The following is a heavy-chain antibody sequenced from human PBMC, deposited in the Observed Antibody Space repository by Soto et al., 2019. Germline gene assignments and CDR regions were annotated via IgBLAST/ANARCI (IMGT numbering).Heavy chain of an antibody. Sequence: SETLSLTCSVSCTSVSNYYWSWIRQPAGKGLEHIGRIYTSGSTSYNPSLKSRVTMSMDTSQTQIYLNLTSVTAADTAVYYCARGGIQLSYAVDHWGKGILVTVSS. D-gene: IGHD3-10*01. J-gene: IGHJ4*02. CDR1: CTSVSNYY. CDR3: ARGGIQLSYAVDH. V-gene: IGHV4-4*07. CDR2: IYTSGST.